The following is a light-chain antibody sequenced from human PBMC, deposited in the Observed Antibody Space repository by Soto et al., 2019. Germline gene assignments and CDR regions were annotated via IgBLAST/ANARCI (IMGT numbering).Light chain of an antibody. CDR2: DAS. J-gene: IGKJ5*01. V-gene: IGKV3-15*01. Sequence: EVVMTQSPASLSLSPGERATLCCRASESVSRNLAWYQQKPGQAPRLLIYDASTRATGIPDRFSGGGSGTEFTLTIRSLQSEDFVVYYCQQRSNWPQITFGQGTRLEI. CDR1: ESVSRN. CDR3: QQRSNWPQIT.